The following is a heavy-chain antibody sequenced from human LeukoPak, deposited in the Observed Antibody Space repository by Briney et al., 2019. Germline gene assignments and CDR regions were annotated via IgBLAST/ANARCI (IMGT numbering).Heavy chain of an antibody. Sequence: PVKVSCKASGGTFSSYAISWVRQAPGQGLEWMGGIIPIFGTANYAQKFQGRVTMTEDTSTDTAYMELSSLRSEDTAVYYCATDVGHYYYDSSGYSRGYFDYWGQGTLVTVSS. CDR2: IIPIFGTA. CDR1: GGTFSSYA. V-gene: IGHV1-69*06. J-gene: IGHJ4*02. CDR3: ATDVGHYYYDSSGYSRGYFDY. D-gene: IGHD3-22*01.